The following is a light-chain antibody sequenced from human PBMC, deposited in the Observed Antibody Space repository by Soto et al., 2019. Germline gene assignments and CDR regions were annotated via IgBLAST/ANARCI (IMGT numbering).Light chain of an antibody. V-gene: IGLV2-23*02. CDR1: SSDVGSYNL. Sequence: QSVLTQPASVSGSPGQSITISCTGTSSDVGSYNLVSWYQQHPGKASKFMIYEVSKRPSGVSNRFSGSKSGNTASLTISGLQAEDEADYYCCSYAGSSTYVFGTGTKVTVL. J-gene: IGLJ1*01. CDR3: CSYAGSSTYV. CDR2: EVS.